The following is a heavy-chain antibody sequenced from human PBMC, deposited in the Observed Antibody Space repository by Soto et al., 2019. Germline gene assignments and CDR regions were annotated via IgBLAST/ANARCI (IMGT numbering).Heavy chain of an antibody. Sequence: ASVKVSCKASGYTFTSYGISWVRQAPGQGLEWMGWISAYNGNTNYAQKLQGRVTMTTDTSTSTAYMELRSLRSDDTAVYYCARDRPLITDKTYYYGSGSYLAFDIWGQGTMVTVSS. V-gene: IGHV1-18*01. J-gene: IGHJ3*02. CDR3: ARDRPLITDKTYYYGSGSYLAFDI. D-gene: IGHD3-10*01. CDR1: GYTFTSYG. CDR2: ISAYNGNT.